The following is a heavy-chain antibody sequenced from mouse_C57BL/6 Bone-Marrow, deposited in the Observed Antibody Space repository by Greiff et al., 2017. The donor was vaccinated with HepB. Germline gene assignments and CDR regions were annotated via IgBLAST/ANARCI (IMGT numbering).Heavy chain of an antibody. J-gene: IGHJ4*01. D-gene: IGHD2-2*01. CDR3: ARDLRSTMVTTYAMDY. Sequence: QVQLQQSGAELARPGASVKLSCKASGYTFTSYGISWVKQRTGQGLEWIGEIYPRSGNTYYNEKFKGKATLTADKSSSTAYMELRSLTSEDSAVYFCARDLRSTMVTTYAMDYWGQGTSVTVSS. V-gene: IGHV1-81*01. CDR2: IYPRSGNT. CDR1: GYTFTSYG.